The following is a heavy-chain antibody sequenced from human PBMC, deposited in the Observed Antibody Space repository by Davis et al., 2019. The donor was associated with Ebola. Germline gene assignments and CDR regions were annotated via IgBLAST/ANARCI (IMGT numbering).Heavy chain of an antibody. Sequence: PSETLSLTCTVSGGSISSYYWSWIRQPPGKGLEWIGHIYYSGSTNYNPSLKSRVTIAVDTSKSQFSLKLSSVTAADTAVYYCARLTSSYYDFWSGYLDIWGQGTMFTVSS. D-gene: IGHD3-3*01. V-gene: IGHV4-59*08. CDR3: ARLTSSYYDFWSGYLDI. CDR2: IYYSGST. J-gene: IGHJ3*02. CDR1: GGSISSYY.